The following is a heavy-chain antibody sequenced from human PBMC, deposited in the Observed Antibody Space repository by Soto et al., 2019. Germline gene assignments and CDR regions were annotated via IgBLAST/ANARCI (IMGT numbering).Heavy chain of an antibody. J-gene: IGHJ5*02. CDR3: ARVSLPIAAAEFRFDP. V-gene: IGHV3-74*01. CDR1: GFTFVSYW. Sequence: GGSLRLSCAASGFTFVSYWIHFFRQSPFKGLVWVSRINSDGSSTSYADSVKGRFTISRDNAKNTLYLQMNSLRAEDTAVYYCARVSLPIAAAEFRFDPWGQGTLVTVSS. CDR2: INSDGSST. D-gene: IGHD6-13*01.